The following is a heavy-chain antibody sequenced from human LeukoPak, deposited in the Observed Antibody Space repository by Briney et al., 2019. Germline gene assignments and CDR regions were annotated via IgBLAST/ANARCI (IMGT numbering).Heavy chain of an antibody. V-gene: IGHV4-4*07. CDR1: GGSISSYY. CDR2: IYTSGST. Sequence: SETLSLTCTVSGGSISSYYWSWIRQPAGKGLEWIGRIYTSGSTNYNPSLKSRVTMSVDTSKNQFSLKLSSVTAADTAVYYCASLTILWFGELSPTPFDYWGQGTLVTVSS. D-gene: IGHD3-10*01. CDR3: ASLTILWFGELSPTPFDY. J-gene: IGHJ4*02.